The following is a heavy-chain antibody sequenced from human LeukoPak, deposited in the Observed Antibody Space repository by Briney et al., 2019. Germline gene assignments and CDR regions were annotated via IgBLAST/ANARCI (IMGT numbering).Heavy chain of an antibody. CDR1: GFTFITYW. J-gene: IGHJ4*02. Sequence: GGSLRLSCAASGFTFITYWMHWVRQAPGKGLVWVSRINPGGSTTSYADSVKGRFTVSRDNAKNTLYLQMNSLRAEDTAVYYCARVSIGWYHFDYWGQGTLVTVSS. CDR3: ARVSIGWYHFDY. CDR2: INPGGSTT. V-gene: IGHV3-74*01. D-gene: IGHD6-19*01.